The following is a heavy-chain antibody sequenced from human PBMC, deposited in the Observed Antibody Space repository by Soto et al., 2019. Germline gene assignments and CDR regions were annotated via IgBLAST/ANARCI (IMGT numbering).Heavy chain of an antibody. Sequence: GGSLRLSCAASGFSFSSYAMYWVRQAPGTGPEWVALISSDGKNAVYVDSVRGRFTISRDNSKNTLYLQMNSLRIEDSAVYYCARTHDNECAKADCYRAFDVWGQGTMVTVSS. CDR1: GFSFSSYA. D-gene: IGHD2-21*02. CDR3: ARTHDNECAKADCYRAFDV. V-gene: IGHV3-30*04. CDR2: ISSDGKNA. J-gene: IGHJ3*01.